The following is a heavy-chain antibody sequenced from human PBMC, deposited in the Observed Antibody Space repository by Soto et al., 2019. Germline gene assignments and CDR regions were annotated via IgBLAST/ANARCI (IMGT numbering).Heavy chain of an antibody. V-gene: IGHV1-69*02. D-gene: IGHD3-10*01. CDR2: IIPILGIA. Sequence: QVQLVQSGAEVKKPGSSVKVSCKASGGTFSSYTISWVRQAPGQGLEWMGRIIPILGIANYAQKFQGRVTITANKSTSTADMELSSLRSEDTAVYYCATLVLDSGDEIDYWGQGTLVTVSS. CDR1: GGTFSSYT. J-gene: IGHJ4*02. CDR3: ATLVLDSGDEIDY.